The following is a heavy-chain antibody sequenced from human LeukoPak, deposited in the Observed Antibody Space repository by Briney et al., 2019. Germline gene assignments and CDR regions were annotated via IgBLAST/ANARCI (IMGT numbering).Heavy chain of an antibody. D-gene: IGHD6-25*01. CDR2: IYHSGST. J-gene: IGHJ3*02. CDR3: ARIEYSSGGWYSKLEHAFDI. CDR1: GYSISSGYY. V-gene: IGHV4-38-2*01. Sequence: SETLSLTCAVSGYSISSGYYWGWIRQPPGKGLEWIGSIYHSGSTYYNPSLKSRVTISVDTSKNQFSLKLSSVTAADTAVYYCARIEYSSGGWYSKLEHAFDIWGQGTMVTVSS.